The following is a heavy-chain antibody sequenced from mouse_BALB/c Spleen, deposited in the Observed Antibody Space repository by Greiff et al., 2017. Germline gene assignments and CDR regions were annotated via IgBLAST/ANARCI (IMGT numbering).Heavy chain of an antibody. J-gene: IGHJ3*01. D-gene: IGHD2-4*01. CDR2: IDPANGNT. Sequence: EVQLQESGAELVKPGASVKLSCTASGFNIKDTYMHWVKQRPEQGLEWIGRIDPANGNTKYDPKFQGKATITADTSSNTAYLQLSSLTSEDTAVYYCARPMITTWFAYWGQGTLVTVSA. V-gene: IGHV14-3*02. CDR3: ARPMITTWFAY. CDR1: GFNIKDTY.